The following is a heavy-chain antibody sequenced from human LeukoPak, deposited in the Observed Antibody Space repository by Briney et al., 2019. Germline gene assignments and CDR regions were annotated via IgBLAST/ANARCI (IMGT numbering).Heavy chain of an antibody. Sequence: SETLSLTCNVSGGSITSTTHYWNWIRQPPGKGLECIGSLFYSGSTYYNPSLKSRVTISVDTSKNQFSLKLSSVTAADTAVYYCARDRQGPTDYWGQGTLVTVSS. V-gene: IGHV4-39*07. CDR2: LFYSGST. CDR3: ARDRQGPTDY. J-gene: IGHJ4*02. CDR1: GGSITSTTHY.